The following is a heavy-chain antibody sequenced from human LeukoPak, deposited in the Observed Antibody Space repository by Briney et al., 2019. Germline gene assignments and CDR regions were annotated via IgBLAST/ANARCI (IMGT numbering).Heavy chain of an antibody. Sequence: PGGSLRLSCAVSGITLSNYGMSWVRQAPGKGLEWVAGISGGGGGTSYADSVKGRFTISRDNPKTTLYLQMNNLRAEDTAVYFCAKRGVVIRVILVGFHKEAYYFDSWGQGALVTVSS. V-gene: IGHV3-23*01. CDR2: ISGGGGGT. CDR1: GITLSNYG. D-gene: IGHD3-22*01. CDR3: AKRGVVIRVILVGFHKEAYYFDS. J-gene: IGHJ4*02.